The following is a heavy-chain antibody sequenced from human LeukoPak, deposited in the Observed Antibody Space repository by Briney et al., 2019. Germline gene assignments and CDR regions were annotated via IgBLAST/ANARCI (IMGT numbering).Heavy chain of an antibody. CDR3: SATGR. J-gene: IGHJ4*02. Sequence: GSLRLSRVGSGLALRNSPMSSGRQAPRKRLSWVADVHETGDSHYADSVKGRFTISTASATNSVYLQMNSIRSDHTAVHYFSATGRWGQGTLVAVSS. CDR2: VHETGDS. V-gene: IGHV3-48*04. CDR1: GLALRNSP. D-gene: IGHD1-14*01.